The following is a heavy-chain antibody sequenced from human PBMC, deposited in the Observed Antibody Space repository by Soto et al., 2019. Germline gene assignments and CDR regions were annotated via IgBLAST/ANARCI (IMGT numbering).Heavy chain of an antibody. J-gene: IGHJ5*02. CDR1: GGSIIDSGSFY. CDR2: IYYSGSN. CDR3: ARGEVVAANWFDP. Sequence: PSETLSLTCSVSGGSIIDSGSFYWNWIRQHPGKGLEWIGYIYYSGSNYYNRSLKSPATISLDKSKNQFSLKLTSVTAAHTAIYYCARGEVVAANWFDPWGQGTLVAVSS. V-gene: IGHV4-31*01. D-gene: IGHD2-15*01.